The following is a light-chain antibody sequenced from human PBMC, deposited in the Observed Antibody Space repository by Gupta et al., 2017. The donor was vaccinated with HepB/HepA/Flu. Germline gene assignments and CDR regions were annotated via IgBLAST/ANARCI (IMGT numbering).Light chain of an antibody. V-gene: IGKV3-20*01. CDR1: QNVSSYY. J-gene: IGKJ5*01. CDR2: GAS. CDR3: HQESSSSST. Sequence: EIVLTQSPGTLSLSPGERATLSCRASQNVSSYYLAWYQQKPGQAPRLLLYGASSRATGIPDRFSGSGSGTEFILIISRLEPEDFAVYYCHQESSSSSTFGQGTRVEIK.